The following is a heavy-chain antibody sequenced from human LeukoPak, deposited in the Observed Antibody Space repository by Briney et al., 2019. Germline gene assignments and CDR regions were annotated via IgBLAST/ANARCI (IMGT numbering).Heavy chain of an antibody. CDR1: GGSISSYY. V-gene: IGHV4-59*01. J-gene: IGHJ4*02. CDR2: IYYSGST. Sequence: SETLSLTCTVSGGSISSYYWSWIRQPPGQGLKWIGCIYYSGSTNYNPSLKSRVTISVDTSKNQFSLKLSSVTAADTAVYYCAREKMATGPNYFDYWGQGTLVTVSS. D-gene: IGHD5-24*01. CDR3: AREKMATGPNYFDY.